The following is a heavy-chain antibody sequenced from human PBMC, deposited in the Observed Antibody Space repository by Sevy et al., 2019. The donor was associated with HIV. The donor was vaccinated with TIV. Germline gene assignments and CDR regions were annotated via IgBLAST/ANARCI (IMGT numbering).Heavy chain of an antibody. CDR3: AREYAEMHTYGMDV. J-gene: IGHJ6*01. V-gene: IGHV4-61*01. D-gene: IGHD2-2*01. CDR2: IYYSGST. Sequence: SETLSLTCTVSGGSVSSGSYFWSWIRQPPGKGLEWIAYIYYSGSTNYNPSLKSRVTISVDTSKNQFSLKLSAVTAADTAVYYCAREYAEMHTYGMDVWGQGTTVTVST. CDR1: GGSVSSGSYF.